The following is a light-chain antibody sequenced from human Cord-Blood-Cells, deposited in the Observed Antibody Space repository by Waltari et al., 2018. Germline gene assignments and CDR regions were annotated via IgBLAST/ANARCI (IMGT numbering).Light chain of an antibody. V-gene: IGLV2-8*01. CDR3: SSYAGSNVA. Sequence: QSALTQPPSASGSPGQSVTISCTGTSSDVGGYNYVSWYQQHPGKAPKLIIDEVSKRPAGVPVRFSGSKSGNTASLTVSGLQAEDEADYYCSSYAGSNVAFGTGTKVTVL. CDR1: SSDVGGYNY. CDR2: EVS. J-gene: IGLJ1*01.